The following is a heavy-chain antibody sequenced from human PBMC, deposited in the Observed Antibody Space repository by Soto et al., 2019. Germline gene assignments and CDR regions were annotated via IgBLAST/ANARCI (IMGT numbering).Heavy chain of an antibody. Sequence: QVQLVQSGAEVKKPGASVKVSCKASGYTFTSYDISWVRQATGQGLEWMGWMNPNSGNTGFAQKFQGRVTMTRNTSIXTAYMELXSLRSEDTAVYYCARERAHYGMDVWGQGTTVTVSS. V-gene: IGHV1-8*01. CDR2: MNPNSGNT. J-gene: IGHJ6*02. D-gene: IGHD6-25*01. CDR3: ARERAHYGMDV. CDR1: GYTFTSYD.